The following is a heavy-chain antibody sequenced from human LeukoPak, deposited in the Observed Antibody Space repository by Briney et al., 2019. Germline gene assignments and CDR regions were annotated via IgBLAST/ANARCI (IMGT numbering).Heavy chain of an antibody. D-gene: IGHD3-3*01. V-gene: IGHV1-69*02. CDR1: GGTFSSYT. J-gene: IGHJ4*02. CDR3: ARQYYDFWSGYPSYFDY. CDR2: IIPILGIA. Sequence: SVKVSCKASGGTFSSYTISWVRQAPGQGLEWMGRIIPILGIANYAQKFQDRVTITADKSTSTAYMELSSLRSEDTAVYYCARQYYDFWSGYPSYFDYWGQGTLVTVSS.